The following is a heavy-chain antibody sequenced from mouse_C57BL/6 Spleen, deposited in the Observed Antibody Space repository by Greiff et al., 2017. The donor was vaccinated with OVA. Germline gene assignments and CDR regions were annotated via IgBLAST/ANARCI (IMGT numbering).Heavy chain of an antibody. Sequence: EVMLVESGGGLVKPGGSLKLPCAASGFTFSSYAMSWVRQTPEKRLEWVATISDGGSYTYYPADVKGRFTITSDNAKNNLYLQMSHLKSEDTAMYYCARDHDYDGDFDVWGTGTTVTVSS. CDR3: ARDHDYDGDFDV. CDR1: GFTFSSYA. J-gene: IGHJ1*03. CDR2: ISDGGSYT. D-gene: IGHD2-4*01. V-gene: IGHV5-4*01.